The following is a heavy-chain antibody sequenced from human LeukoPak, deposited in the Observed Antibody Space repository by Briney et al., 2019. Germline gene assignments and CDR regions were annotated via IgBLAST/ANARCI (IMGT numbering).Heavy chain of an antibody. CDR3: AREEANTRIHFDY. Sequence: ASVKVSCKASGYIFTGYYILWVRQAPGQGLEWMGYINPNTDYTNYAQNFQDRVTMTRDTSISTAFMELSSLRSDDTAVYYCAREEANTRIHFDYWGQGTLVTVSS. J-gene: IGHJ4*02. V-gene: IGHV1-2*02. CDR1: GYIFTGYY. D-gene: IGHD3-22*01. CDR2: INPNTDYT.